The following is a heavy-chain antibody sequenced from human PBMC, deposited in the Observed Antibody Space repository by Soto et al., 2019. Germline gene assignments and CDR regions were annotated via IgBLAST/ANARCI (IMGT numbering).Heavy chain of an antibody. CDR3: ASCGVGDYYYYGMDV. Sequence: SVKVSCKASGGTFSSYAISCVRQAPGQGLEWMGGIIPIFGTANYAQKFQGRVTITADESTSTAYMELSSLRSEDTAVYYCASCGVGDYYYYGMDVWGQGTTVTVSS. D-gene: IGHD2-21*01. CDR2: IIPIFGTA. J-gene: IGHJ6*02. CDR1: GGTFSSYA. V-gene: IGHV1-69*13.